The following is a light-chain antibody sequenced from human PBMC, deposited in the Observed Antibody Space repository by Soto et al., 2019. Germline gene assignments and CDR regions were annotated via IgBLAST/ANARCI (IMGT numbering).Light chain of an antibody. CDR2: DAS. CDR3: HQRSNWPT. V-gene: IGKV3-11*01. J-gene: IGKJ3*01. CDR1: QSVSSY. Sequence: EIVLTQSPATLSLSPGERATLSCRASQSVSSYLAWYQQKPGQAPRLLIYDASNRATGITARFSGSGSGTDFTLTISSLEPEDFAVYYCHQRSNWPTFGPGTKVDIK.